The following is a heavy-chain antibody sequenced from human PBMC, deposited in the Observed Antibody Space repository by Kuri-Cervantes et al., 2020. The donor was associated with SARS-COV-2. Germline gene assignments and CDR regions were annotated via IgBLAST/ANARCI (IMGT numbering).Heavy chain of an antibody. CDR2: IKQDGGEK. Sequence: GESLKISCAASGFTFSSYWMSWVRQAPGKGLEGVANIKQDGGEKYYVDSVKGRFTISRDNAKNTLYLQMNSLRAEDTAVYYCAREGYYYDSTEANREGIKAFDIWGQGTMVTVSS. CDR1: GFTFSSYW. CDR3: AREGYYYDSTEANREGIKAFDI. V-gene: IGHV3-7*01. J-gene: IGHJ3*02. D-gene: IGHD3-22*01.